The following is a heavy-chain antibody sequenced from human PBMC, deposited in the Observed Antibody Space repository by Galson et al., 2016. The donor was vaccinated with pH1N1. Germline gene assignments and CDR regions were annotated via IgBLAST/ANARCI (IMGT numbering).Heavy chain of an antibody. D-gene: IGHD1-7*01. CDR3: ARSLAWNYGDY. Sequence: SVKVSCKASGYTFITYDITWVRQVHRQGLVWTGWISGYNGNTNHAQKLQGRVTMNTDTLTSTAYMELRSLRSDDTAVYYWARSLAWNYGDYWGQGTLVTVSS. V-gene: IGHV1-18*01. CDR2: ISGYNGNT. J-gene: IGHJ4*02. CDR1: GYTFITYD.